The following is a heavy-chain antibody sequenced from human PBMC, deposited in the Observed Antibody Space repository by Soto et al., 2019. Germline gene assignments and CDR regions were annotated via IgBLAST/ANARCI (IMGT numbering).Heavy chain of an antibody. Sequence: QDHLVQSGPEVKKPGASVKVSCKASGYIFTNYGINWVRQAPGQGLEWMGWISAYNGNTNFAQTVKGRPTMTTATAKARSTLALSSVTSADTAVYFCARSSASGGHGPDDNGMDVWGQGTTVTVSS. CDR1: GYIFTNYG. V-gene: IGHV1-18*04. CDR3: ARSSASGGHGPDDNGMDV. D-gene: IGHD6-25*01. CDR2: ISAYNGNT. J-gene: IGHJ6*02.